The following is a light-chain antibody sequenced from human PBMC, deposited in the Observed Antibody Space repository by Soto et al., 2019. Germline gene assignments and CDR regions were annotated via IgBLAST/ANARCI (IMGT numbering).Light chain of an antibody. CDR1: QSISSW. Sequence: DIQMTQYPSTLSASVGDRFTITCRASQSISSWLAWYQQKPGKAPKLLIYDASSLESGVPSRFSGSGSGTEFTLTISSLQPDDFATYYCQQYNSYSGTFGQGTKL. V-gene: IGKV1-5*01. CDR3: QQYNSYSGT. CDR2: DAS. J-gene: IGKJ1*01.